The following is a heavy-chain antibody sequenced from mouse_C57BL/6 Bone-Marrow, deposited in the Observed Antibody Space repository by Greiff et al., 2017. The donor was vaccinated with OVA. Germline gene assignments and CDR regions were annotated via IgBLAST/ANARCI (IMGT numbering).Heavy chain of an antibody. V-gene: IGHV5-16*01. Sequence: EVQLVESEGGLVQPGSSMKLSCTASGFTFSDYYMAWVRQVPEKGLEWVANINYDGSSTYYLDSLKSRFIISRDNAKNILYLQMSSLKSEDTATYYCARDLGVTTTGYFDVWGTGTTVTVSS. D-gene: IGHD2-2*01. CDR3: ARDLGVTTTGYFDV. CDR2: INYDGSST. J-gene: IGHJ1*03. CDR1: GFTFSDYY.